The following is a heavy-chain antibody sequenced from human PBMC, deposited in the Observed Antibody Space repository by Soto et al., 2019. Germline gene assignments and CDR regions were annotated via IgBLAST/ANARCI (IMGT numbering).Heavy chain of an antibody. D-gene: IGHD3-10*01. J-gene: IGHJ4*01. Sequence: GGSLRLSCAASDFDFSSYGIHWVRPAPGKGLEWVAASSYDGRETFYADSAKGRFTVSKEMSKNTAFLQMNALRHEDTAVYFCARDSGWPILNFDNWGHGTPVTVSS. CDR3: ARDSGWPILNFDN. CDR1: DFDFSSYG. V-gene: IGHV3-30*03. CDR2: SSYDGRET.